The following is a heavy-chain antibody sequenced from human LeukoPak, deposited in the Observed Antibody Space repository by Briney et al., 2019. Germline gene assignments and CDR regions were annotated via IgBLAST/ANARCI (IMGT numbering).Heavy chain of an antibody. V-gene: IGHV1-2*02. Sequence: GASVKVSCKASGYTFIDYYMHWVRQDPGQGLEWMGWINPNNGGTNYAQKFQDRVTMTRDTSISTAYMELSSLRSDDTAVYYCSTEDKYCSSTSCGDYWGQGTLVTVSS. D-gene: IGHD2-2*01. CDR2: INPNNGGT. CDR1: GYTFIDYY. CDR3: STEDKYCSSTSCGDY. J-gene: IGHJ4*02.